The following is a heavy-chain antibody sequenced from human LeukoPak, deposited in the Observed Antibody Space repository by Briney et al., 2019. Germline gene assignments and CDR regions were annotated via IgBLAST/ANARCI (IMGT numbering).Heavy chain of an antibody. CDR3: ARGGYSYYYESSGYYY. V-gene: IGHV1-8*01. D-gene: IGHD3-22*01. CDR2: MNPNSGNT. J-gene: IGHJ4*02. CDR1: GYTFTSYD. Sequence: ASVTVSCKASGYTFTSYDINWVRQAPGQGLEWMGWMNPNSGNTAYAQKFQGRVTMTRNTSISTAYMELSSLRSEDTAVYYCARGGYSYYYESSGYYYWGQGTLVTVSS.